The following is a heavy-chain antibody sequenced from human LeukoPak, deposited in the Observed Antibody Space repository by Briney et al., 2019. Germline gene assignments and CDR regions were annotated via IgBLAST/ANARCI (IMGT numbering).Heavy chain of an antibody. D-gene: IGHD6-19*01. V-gene: IGHV1-8*01. CDR3: ASPYSSGWYGGYYYGMDV. CDR2: MNPNSGNT. J-gene: IGHJ6*02. Sequence: ASVKVSCKASGYTFTSYDINWVRQATGQGLEWMGWMNPNSGNTGFAQKFQGRVTMTRNTSISTAYMELSSLRSEDTAVYYCASPYSSGWYGGYYYGMDVWGQGTTVTVSS. CDR1: GYTFTSYD.